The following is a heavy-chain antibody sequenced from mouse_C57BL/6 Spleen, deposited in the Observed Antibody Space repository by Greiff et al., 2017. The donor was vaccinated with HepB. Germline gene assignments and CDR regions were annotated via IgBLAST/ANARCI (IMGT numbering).Heavy chain of an antibody. CDR3: AREGNTTRYFDV. J-gene: IGHJ1*03. D-gene: IGHD1-1*01. CDR2: IYPGSGST. CDR1: GYTFTSYW. V-gene: IGHV1-55*01. Sequence: VQLQQSGAELVKPGASVKMSCKASGYTFTSYWITWVKQRPGQGLEWIGDIYPGSGSTNYNEKFKSKATLTVDTSSSTAYMQLSSLTSEDSAVYYSAREGNTTRYFDVWGTGTTVTVSS.